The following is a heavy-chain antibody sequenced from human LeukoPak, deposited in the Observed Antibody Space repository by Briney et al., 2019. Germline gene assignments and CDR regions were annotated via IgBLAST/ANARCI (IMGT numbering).Heavy chain of an antibody. CDR3: ARAQYCSGGSCYSGFDY. J-gene: IGHJ4*02. CDR1: GYTFTGYY. CDR2: INPNSGGT. Sequence: ASVKVSCKASGYTFTGYYMHWVRQAPGQGLEWMGWINPNSGGTNYAQKFQGRVTITRDTSISTAYMELSRLRSDDTAVYYCARAQYCSGGSCYSGFDYWGQGTLVTVSS. D-gene: IGHD2-15*01. V-gene: IGHV1-2*02.